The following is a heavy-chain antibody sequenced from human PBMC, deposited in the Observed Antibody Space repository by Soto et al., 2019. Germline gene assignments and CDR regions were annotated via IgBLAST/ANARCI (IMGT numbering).Heavy chain of an antibody. J-gene: IGHJ4*02. CDR1: ADSFSKYY. V-gene: IGHV4-59*01. Sequence: SETLSLTCSVSADSFSKYYWTWIRQPPGEGLEWIGYIYFNGNTNYNPSLKGRVTISMDTSKKQFSLNLSSVTAADTAVYYCASVTFGGVVLAHWGQGTLVTVSS. D-gene: IGHD3-16*01. CDR2: IYFNGNT. CDR3: ASVTFGGVVLAH.